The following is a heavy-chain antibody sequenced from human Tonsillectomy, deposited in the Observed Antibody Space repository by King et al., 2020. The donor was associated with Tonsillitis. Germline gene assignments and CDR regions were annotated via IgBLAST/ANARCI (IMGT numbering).Heavy chain of an antibody. J-gene: IGHJ6*02. CDR2: INTKTGNP. Sequence: QLVQSGSELKKPGASVKVSCKASGYTFTTYPMNWVRQAPGQGPEWMGWINTKTGNPTYVQGFTGRFVFSLDPSVDTAYLQINNLEVEDTAVYYCARDVFQRLFCMDVGGQGTTVTVSS. CDR1: GYTFTTYP. D-gene: IGHD2-21*01. CDR3: ARDVFQRLFCMDV. V-gene: IGHV7-4-1*02.